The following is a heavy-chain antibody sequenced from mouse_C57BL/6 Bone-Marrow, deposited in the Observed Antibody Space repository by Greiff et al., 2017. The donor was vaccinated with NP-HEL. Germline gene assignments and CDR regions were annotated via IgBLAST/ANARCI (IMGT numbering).Heavy chain of an antibody. J-gene: IGHJ4*01. D-gene: IGHD1-1*01. Sequence: QVQLQQPGAELVRPGTSVKLSCKASGYTFTSYWMHWVKQRPGQGLEWIGVIDPSDSYTNYNQKFKGKATLTVDTSSSTAYMQLSSLTSEDSAVYYCARGTVVATEYYAMDYWGQGTSVTVSS. CDR2: IDPSDSYT. CDR3: ARGTVVATEYYAMDY. CDR1: GYTFTSYW. V-gene: IGHV1-59*01.